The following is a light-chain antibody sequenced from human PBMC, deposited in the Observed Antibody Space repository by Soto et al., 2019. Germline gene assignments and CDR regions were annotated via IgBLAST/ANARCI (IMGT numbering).Light chain of an antibody. CDR2: LNSDGSH. Sequence: QSVLTQSPSASASLGASAKLTCTLSSGHSSYAIAWHQQQPEKGPRYLMKLNSDGSHSKGDGIPDRFSGSSSGAERYLTISSLQSEDEADYYCQTWGTGPAVFGGGTQLTVL. CDR1: SGHSSYA. J-gene: IGLJ7*01. V-gene: IGLV4-69*01. CDR3: QTWGTGPAV.